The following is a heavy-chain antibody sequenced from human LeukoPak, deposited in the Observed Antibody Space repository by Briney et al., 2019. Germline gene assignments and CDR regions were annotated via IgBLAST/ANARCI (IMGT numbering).Heavy chain of an antibody. Sequence: GASVKVSCKRSVYTFTSYGINWVPQAPEQGLERMGWISGLSGDTKYAQKIQGRVTLTTDTSTRTASLELRSLTSDDTAVYYCARGTIAGVDYYYMDVWGTGTTVTVSS. V-gene: IGHV1-18*01. CDR3: ARGTIAGVDYYYMDV. CDR2: ISGLSGDT. CDR1: VYTFTSYG. J-gene: IGHJ6*03. D-gene: IGHD1-20*01.